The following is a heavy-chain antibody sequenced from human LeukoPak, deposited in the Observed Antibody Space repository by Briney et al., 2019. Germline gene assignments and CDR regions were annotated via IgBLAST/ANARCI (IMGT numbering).Heavy chain of an antibody. CDR2: INTSGGTT. Sequence: GGSLRPPCAASGFTFSSYGMSWVRQAPGKGLEWVSGINTSGGTTYYADSVKGRFTISRDNSKNTLYLQMNSLRADDTAAYYCAKDPPTVMANAFHIWGQGTMVTVSS. CDR3: AKDPPTVMANAFHI. V-gene: IGHV3-23*01. CDR1: GFTFSSYG. J-gene: IGHJ3*02. D-gene: IGHD5-18*01.